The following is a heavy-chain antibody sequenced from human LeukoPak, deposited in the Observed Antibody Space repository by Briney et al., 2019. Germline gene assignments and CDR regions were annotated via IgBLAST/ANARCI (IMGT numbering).Heavy chain of an antibody. CDR2: ISSSGSTI. J-gene: IGHJ6*03. CDR3: AREDIVVVPAAMRAYYYYYYMDV. V-gene: IGHV3-48*03. D-gene: IGHD2-2*01. Sequence: GGSLRLSCAASGFTFSSYEINCVRQAPGEGLEWVSYISSSGSTIHYADSVKGRFTISRDNAKNSLYLQMNSLRAEDTAVYYCAREDIVVVPAAMRAYYYYYYMDVWGKGTTVSISS. CDR1: GFTFSSYE.